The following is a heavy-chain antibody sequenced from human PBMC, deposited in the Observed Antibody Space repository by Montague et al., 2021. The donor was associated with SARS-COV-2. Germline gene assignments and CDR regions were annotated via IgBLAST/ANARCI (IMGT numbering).Heavy chain of an antibody. D-gene: IGHD1-26*01. J-gene: IGHJ5*02. CDR2: IYSGGRP. Sequence: SLRLSCAAPGFTVSSNYMSWVRQAPGKGLEWVSVIYSGGRPNYADSVTGRFTISRDNSKNTLYLQMNSMRAEDTAVYYCARDKAGPTGGGWVAPWGQGTLVTVSS. V-gene: IGHV3-66*01. CDR3: ARDKAGPTGGGWVAP. CDR1: GFTVSSNY.